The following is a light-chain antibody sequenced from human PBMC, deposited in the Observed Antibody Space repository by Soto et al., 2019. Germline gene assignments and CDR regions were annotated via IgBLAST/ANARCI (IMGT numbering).Light chain of an antibody. CDR1: QGIGDH. V-gene: IGKV1-5*03. Sequence: DLQMTQSPASVSASVGDRFTITCQASQGIGDHLAWFQQKPGKAPKLLIYKASTLKSGVPSRFSGSGSGTEFTLTISSLQPDDFATYYCQHYNSYSEAFGQGTKVDIK. CDR3: QHYNSYSEA. J-gene: IGKJ1*01. CDR2: KAS.